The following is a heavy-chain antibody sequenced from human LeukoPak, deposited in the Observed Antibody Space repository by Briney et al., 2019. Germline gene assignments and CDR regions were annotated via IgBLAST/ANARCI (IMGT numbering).Heavy chain of an antibody. D-gene: IGHD2-2*01. Sequence: PSETLSLTCTVSGGSISSYYWSWIRQPPGKGLEWIGYIYYSGSTNYNPSLKSRVTISVDTSKNQFSLHLNSVTPEDTAVYYCARGYCSSSSCYSRSTLVFEERFFFDSWGQGTLVTVSS. V-gene: IGHV4-59*12. CDR3: ARGYCSSSSCYSRSTLVFEERFFFDS. CDR1: GGSISSYY. CDR2: IYYSGST. J-gene: IGHJ4*02.